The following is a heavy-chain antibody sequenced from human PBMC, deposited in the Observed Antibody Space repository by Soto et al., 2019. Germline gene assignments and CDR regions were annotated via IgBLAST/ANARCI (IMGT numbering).Heavy chain of an antibody. CDR1: GGSISSGGYY. V-gene: IGHV4-31*03. Sequence: QVQLQESGPGLVKPSQTLSLTCTVSGGSISSGGYYWSWIRQHPGQGLEWIGYIYYSGSTYYNPSLKSRVTISVDTSKNQFSLKLSSVTAADTAVYYCARVTPMVRGVISSFDYWGQGTLVTVSS. CDR2: IYYSGST. J-gene: IGHJ4*02. CDR3: ARVTPMVRGVISSFDY. D-gene: IGHD3-10*01.